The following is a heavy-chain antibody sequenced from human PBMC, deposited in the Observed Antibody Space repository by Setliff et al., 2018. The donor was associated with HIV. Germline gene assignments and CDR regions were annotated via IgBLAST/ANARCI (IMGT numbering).Heavy chain of an antibody. J-gene: IGHJ4*02. V-gene: IGHV3-23*01. CDR2: ISASGGST. D-gene: IGHD2-15*01. CDR3: ARDFCGSSCSSGYGYFDH. Sequence: SLRLSCAASGFTFPDSAMTWVRQAPGKGLEWVSVISASGGSTYYADSVKGRFTISRDNSKNTLYLQMNSLRADDTAVYYCARDFCGSSCSSGYGYFDHWGQGTLVTVSS. CDR1: GFTFPDSA.